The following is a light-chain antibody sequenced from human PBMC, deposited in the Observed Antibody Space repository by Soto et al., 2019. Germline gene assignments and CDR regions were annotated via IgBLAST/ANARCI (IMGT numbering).Light chain of an antibody. V-gene: IGKV3-20*01. CDR3: QQFDRSLPSWT. Sequence: ETVLTQSPGTLSLSPGERATLSCRASQSVSSNYLAWYQHIPGQAPRLLIYGASTRATGIPDRFSGSGSGTDFPLTISRLEPADFAVYYCQQFDRSLPSWTFGQGTKVE. J-gene: IGKJ1*01. CDR2: GAS. CDR1: QSVSSNY.